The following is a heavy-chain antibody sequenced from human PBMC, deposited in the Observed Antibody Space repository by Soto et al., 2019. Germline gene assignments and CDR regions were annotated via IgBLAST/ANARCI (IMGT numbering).Heavy chain of an antibody. Sequence: PSETLSLTCTVSGGSISSSSYYWGWIRQPPGKGLEWIGSIYYSGSTYYNPSLKSRVTISVDTSKNQFSLKLSSVTAADTAVYYCARHALETAEAFLQVGWYYFDYWGQGTLVTVSS. J-gene: IGHJ4*02. D-gene: IGHD5-18*01. V-gene: IGHV4-39*01. CDR2: IYYSGST. CDR1: GGSISSSSYY. CDR3: ARHALETAEAFLQVGWYYFDY.